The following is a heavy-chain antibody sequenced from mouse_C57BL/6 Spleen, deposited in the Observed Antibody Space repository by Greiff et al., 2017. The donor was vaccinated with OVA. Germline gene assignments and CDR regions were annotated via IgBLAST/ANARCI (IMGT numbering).Heavy chain of an antibody. Sequence: VQLQQSGAELVRPGASVTLSCKASGYTFTDYEMHWVKQTPVHGLEWIGAIDPETGGTAYNQKFKGKAILTADKSSSTAYMELRSLTSEDSAVYYCTRYDYVWYFDVWGTGTTVTVSS. D-gene: IGHD2-4*01. CDR3: TRYDYVWYFDV. J-gene: IGHJ1*03. CDR2: IDPETGGT. CDR1: GYTFTDYE. V-gene: IGHV1-15*01.